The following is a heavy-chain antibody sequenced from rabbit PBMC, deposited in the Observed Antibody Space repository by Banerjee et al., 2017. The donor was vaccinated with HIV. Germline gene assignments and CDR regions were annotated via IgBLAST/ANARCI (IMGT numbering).Heavy chain of an antibody. Sequence: QEQLEESGGDLVKPGASLTLTCTASGFSFSSSYYMCWVRQAPGKGLEWIACIAADSSGSTYYASWAKGRFTISKTSSTTVTLQMTSLTAADTATYFCARGYTDSYIGDVYAFDPWGPGTLVTVS. CDR1: GFSFSSSYY. D-gene: IGHD6-1*01. CDR3: ARGYTDSYIGDVYAFDP. J-gene: IGHJ2*01. V-gene: IGHV1S45*01. CDR2: IAADSSGST.